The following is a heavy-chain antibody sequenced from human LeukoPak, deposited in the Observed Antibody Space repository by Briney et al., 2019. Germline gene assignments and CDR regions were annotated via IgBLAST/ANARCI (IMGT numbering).Heavy chain of an antibody. CDR3: AKAFPVCYYMDV. Sequence: GGSLRLSXAASGFTFSSYAMSWVRQAPGKGLEWVSAISGSGGSTYYADSVKGRFTISRDNSKNTLYPQMNSLRAEDTAVYYCAKAFPVCYYMDVWGKGTTVTVSS. D-gene: IGHD2/OR15-2a*01. V-gene: IGHV3-23*01. J-gene: IGHJ6*03. CDR2: ISGSGGST. CDR1: GFTFSSYA.